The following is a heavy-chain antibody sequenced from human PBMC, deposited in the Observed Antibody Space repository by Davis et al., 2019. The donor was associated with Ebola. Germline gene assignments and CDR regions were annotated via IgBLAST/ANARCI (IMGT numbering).Heavy chain of an antibody. D-gene: IGHD2-8*02. CDR2: IYTGDSDI. V-gene: IGHV5-51*01. CDR1: GNSFTSFW. J-gene: IGHJ3*02. CDR3: ASLRRTITGMDDGFDI. Sequence: KVSCKGSGNSFTSFWIGWVRQMPGKGLEWMGVIYTGDSDIRYSPSFRGQVTISADKSFKTAFLQWSSLKASDTAMYYCASLRRTITGMDDGFDIWGQGTMVTVSS.